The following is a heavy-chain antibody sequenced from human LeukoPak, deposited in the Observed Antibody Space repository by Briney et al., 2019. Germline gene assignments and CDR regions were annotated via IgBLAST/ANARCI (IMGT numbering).Heavy chain of an antibody. D-gene: IGHD3-10*01. CDR2: IYFSGGT. Sequence: SETLSLTCTVSGGSISSSTYYWGWIRQPPGKGLEWIGNIYFSGGTYYNPSLESRVTISVDTSKNRFSLKLSSVTAADTAVYYCARDYYGSGRAIVFDIWGQGTMVTVSS. J-gene: IGHJ3*02. V-gene: IGHV4-39*07. CDR3: ARDYYGSGRAIVFDI. CDR1: GGSISSSTYY.